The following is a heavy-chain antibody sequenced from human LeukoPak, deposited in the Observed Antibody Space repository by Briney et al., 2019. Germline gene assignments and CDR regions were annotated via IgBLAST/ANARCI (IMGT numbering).Heavy chain of an antibody. V-gene: IGHV3-30-3*01. Sequence: GGSLRLSCVVSGLTFSKAWMSWVRQAPGKGLEWVAVISYDGSNKYYADSVKGRFTISRDNSKNTLYLQMNSLRAEDTAVYYCARDRVGATDYFDYWGQGTLVTVSS. J-gene: IGHJ4*02. CDR2: ISYDGSNK. CDR3: ARDRVGATDYFDY. CDR1: GLTFSKAW. D-gene: IGHD1-26*01.